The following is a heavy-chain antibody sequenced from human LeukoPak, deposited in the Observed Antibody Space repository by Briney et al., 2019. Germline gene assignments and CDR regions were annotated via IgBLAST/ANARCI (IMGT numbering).Heavy chain of an antibody. Sequence: ASVKVSCKASGYTFTSYAMNWVRQAPGQGLEWMGWINTNTGNPTYAQGFTGRFVFSLDTSVSTAYLQISSLKAEDTAVYYCARGNLGFGELFPLDYWGQGTLVTVSS. CDR1: GYTFTSYA. CDR2: INTNTGNP. V-gene: IGHV7-4-1*02. CDR3: ARGNLGFGELFPLDY. J-gene: IGHJ4*02. D-gene: IGHD3-10*01.